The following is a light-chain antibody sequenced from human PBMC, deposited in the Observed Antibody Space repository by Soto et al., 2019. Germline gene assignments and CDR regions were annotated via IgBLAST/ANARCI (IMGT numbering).Light chain of an antibody. Sequence: QSVLTQPASVSGSPGLSITLSCTGTNSDLPNYNSVSWYQQQPGKAPKLIIFEVINRPSGSSNRCSGSKSGTTASLTISGLQTDDEAAYYCGSYTGNNSRLFGGGTKLTVL. CDR1: NSDLPNYNS. CDR3: GSYTGNNSRL. J-gene: IGLJ2*01. CDR2: EVI. V-gene: IGLV2-14*01.